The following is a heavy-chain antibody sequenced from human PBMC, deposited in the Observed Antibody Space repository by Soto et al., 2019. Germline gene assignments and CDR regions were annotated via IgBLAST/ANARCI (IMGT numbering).Heavy chain of an antibody. CDR2: ISGSGSDI. J-gene: IGHJ5*02. CDR3: ARAGAYDSIWGTYRADWFDP. V-gene: IGHV3-21*01. CDR1: GFTFSSYS. D-gene: IGHD3-16*02. Sequence: GGSLRLSCAASGFTFSSYSINWVRQAPGKGLEWVSSISGSGSDIYYADSVKGRFTISRDNAKNSLYLQMNSLRAEDTAVYYCARAGAYDSIWGTYRADWFDPWGQGTLVTVSS.